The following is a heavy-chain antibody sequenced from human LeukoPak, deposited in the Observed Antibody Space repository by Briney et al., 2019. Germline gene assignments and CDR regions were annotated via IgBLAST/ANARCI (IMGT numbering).Heavy chain of an antibody. CDR1: GYIFTNYG. CDR3: ARDRNSGSYSTIDY. CDR2: ISAYNGNT. V-gene: IGHV1-18*01. D-gene: IGHD1-26*01. Sequence: ASVKVSCKASGYIFTNYGFSWVRQAPGQGLEWMGWISAYNGNTNYAQKFQGRVTMTTDTSTSTASMELRSLRSDDTAVYYCARDRNSGSYSTIDYWGQGTLVTVSS. J-gene: IGHJ4*02.